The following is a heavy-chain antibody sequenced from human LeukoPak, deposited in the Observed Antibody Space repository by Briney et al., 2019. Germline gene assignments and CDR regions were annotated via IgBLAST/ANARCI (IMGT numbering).Heavy chain of an antibody. J-gene: IGHJ4*02. D-gene: IGHD6-6*01. CDR2: IYTSGST. CDR3: ARGPTYSSSSGIAY. V-gene: IGHV4-4*07. Sequence: SETLSLTCTVSGGSISSYYWSWIRQPAGKGLEWTGRIYTSGSTNYNPSLKSRVTMSVDTSKNQFSLKLSSVTAADTAVYYYARGPTYSSSSGIAYWRQGTLVTVSS. CDR1: GGSISSYY.